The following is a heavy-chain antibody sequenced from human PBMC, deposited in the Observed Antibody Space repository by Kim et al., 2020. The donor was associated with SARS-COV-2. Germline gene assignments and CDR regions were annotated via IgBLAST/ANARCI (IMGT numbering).Heavy chain of an antibody. V-gene: IGHV7-4-1*02. CDR3: ATDGPGDYGRYVTGV. CDR2: TNPKRGKH. CDR1: GYTVTDSA. J-gene: IGHJ4*02. D-gene: IGHD4-17*01. Sequence: ASVKVSCKASGYTVTDSALNGLRHEARIFLQLRVVTNPKRGKHISAQCFTVRFVYSLDTSVNTAYLQIRGLKDDDTAVYYCATDGPGDYGRYVTGVWGQGTLVTVSS.